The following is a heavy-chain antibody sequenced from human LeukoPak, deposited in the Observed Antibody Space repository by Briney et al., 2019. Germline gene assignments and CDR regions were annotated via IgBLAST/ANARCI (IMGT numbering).Heavy chain of an antibody. V-gene: IGHV3-7*04. CDR2: IKEDGGQK. CDR1: GFNISNYR. J-gene: IGHJ4*02. Sequence: GGSLRLSCAASGFNISNYRMTWVRQAPGKGLQWVANIKEDGGQKYYVDSVKGRFTISRDNPKNSLYLHLSRLRAEDTAVYFCARVSTHYDLDFFDFWGQGTLLTVSS. CDR3: ARVSTHYDLDFFDF. D-gene: IGHD5-12*01.